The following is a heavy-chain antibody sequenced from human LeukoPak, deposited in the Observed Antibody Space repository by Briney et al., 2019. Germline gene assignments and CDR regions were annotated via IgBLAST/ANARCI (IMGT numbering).Heavy chain of an antibody. Sequence: PGGSLRLSCAASGFPFSSYAMHWVRQAPGKGLGWVAFIRHDGSNKYHSNSVQGRFTISRDNSRNTLYLQLNSLRPEDTAVYYCTKVRLLGALDDAFDVWGQGTMVTVSS. CDR1: GFPFSSYA. CDR2: IRHDGSNK. CDR3: TKVRLLGALDDAFDV. V-gene: IGHV3-30*02. J-gene: IGHJ3*01. D-gene: IGHD7-27*01.